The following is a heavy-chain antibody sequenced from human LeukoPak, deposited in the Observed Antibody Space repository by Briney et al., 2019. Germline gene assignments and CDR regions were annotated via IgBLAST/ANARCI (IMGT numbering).Heavy chain of an antibody. CDR3: AREPPYIWNYVDY. CDR1: GGSISSSSYY. Sequence: SETLSLTCTVSGGSISSSSYYWGWIRQPPGKGLEWIGSIYYSGSTYYNPSLKSRVTISVDTSKNQFSLKLSSVTAADTAVYYRAREPPYIWNYVDYWGQGTLVTVSS. J-gene: IGHJ4*02. V-gene: IGHV4-39*07. D-gene: IGHD1-20*01. CDR2: IYYSGST.